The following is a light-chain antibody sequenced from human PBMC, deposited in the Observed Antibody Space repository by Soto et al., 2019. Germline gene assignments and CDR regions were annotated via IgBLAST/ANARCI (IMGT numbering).Light chain of an antibody. J-gene: IGKJ4*01. CDR3: QQHSDWPLT. CDR1: RSVGNS. Sequence: EIVLTQSPATLALTPGERATLSCRASRSVGNSLAWYQQKPGQAPGLIIYEVSTRATGIPARFSGSGSGTVFTLTISSLESEDFAIYCCQQHSDWPLTFGAGTRVEIK. V-gene: IGKV3-11*01. CDR2: EVS.